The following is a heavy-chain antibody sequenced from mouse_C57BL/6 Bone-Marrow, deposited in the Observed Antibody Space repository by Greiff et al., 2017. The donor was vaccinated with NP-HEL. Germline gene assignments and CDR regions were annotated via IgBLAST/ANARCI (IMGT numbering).Heavy chain of an antibody. J-gene: IGHJ2*01. Sequence: DVQLVESGGGLVKPGGSLKLSCAASGFTFSSYAMSWVRQTPEKRLEWVATISDGGSYTYYPDNVKGRFTISRDNAKNNLYLQMSHLKSEDTAMYYCARERTAQAPYYFDYWGQGTTLTVSS. CDR2: ISDGGSYT. CDR1: GFTFSSYA. CDR3: ARERTAQAPYYFDY. D-gene: IGHD3-2*02. V-gene: IGHV5-4*01.